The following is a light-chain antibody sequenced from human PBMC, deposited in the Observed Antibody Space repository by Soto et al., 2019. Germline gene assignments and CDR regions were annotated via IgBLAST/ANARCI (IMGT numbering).Light chain of an antibody. V-gene: IGKV3-11*01. J-gene: IGKJ1*01. CDR3: QQRSNWPPTWT. CDR2: GAS. Sequence: LVLTRSPAALSLSPCERGTLSCCASQSVSRYLAWYQQKPGQAPRLLIYGASNRATGIPARFSGSGSGTDFTLTISSLEPEDFAVYYCQQRSNWPPTWTFGQGTKVDIK. CDR1: QSVSRY.